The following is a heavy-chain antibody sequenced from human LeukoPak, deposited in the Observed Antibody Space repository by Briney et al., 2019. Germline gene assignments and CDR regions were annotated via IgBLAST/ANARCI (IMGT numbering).Heavy chain of an antibody. CDR1: GGSISSYY. CDR2: IYTDGST. J-gene: IGHJ5*02. V-gene: IGHV4-4*08. D-gene: IGHD3-10*01. Sequence: SETLSLTCTVSGGSISSYYWSWIRQPPGKGLEWIGYIYTDGSTKYNPSLKSRVTISIDTSENQISLKLRSVTAADTAVYYCAKKQWGSGNLDPWGQGTLVTVSS. CDR3: AKKQWGSGNLDP.